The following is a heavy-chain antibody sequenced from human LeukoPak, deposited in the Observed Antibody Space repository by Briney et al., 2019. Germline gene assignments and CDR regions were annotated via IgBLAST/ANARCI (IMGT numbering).Heavy chain of an antibody. Sequence: GSLRLSCAASGFTVSSNDMSWIRQPPGKGLEWIGYMYYTGNTYYNPSLKSRVNISVEKSKNQFSLKLNSVTAADTAVYFCAREGGATTWGRGTLVTVSS. D-gene: IGHD2-21*01. J-gene: IGHJ5*02. V-gene: IGHV4-59*02. CDR3: AREGGATT. CDR2: MYYTGNT. CDR1: GFTVSSND.